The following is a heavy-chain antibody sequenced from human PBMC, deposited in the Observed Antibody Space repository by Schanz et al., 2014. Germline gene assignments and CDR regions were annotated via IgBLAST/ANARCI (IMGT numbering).Heavy chain of an antibody. V-gene: IGHV4-30-4*07. Sequence: QVQLQESGPGLVKPSQTLSLTCAVSGGSISSGGYTWSWIRQPPGKGLEWIGYIYYSVTTNYNPSLKSRVPISVDTSKNQFSLNLSSVTAADTAVYYCARRSVSPSGNSYGYVVAWFDPWGQGTLVTVSS. CDR1: GGSISSGGYT. CDR3: ARRSVSPSGNSYGYVVAWFDP. J-gene: IGHJ5*02. D-gene: IGHD5-18*01. CDR2: IYYSVTT.